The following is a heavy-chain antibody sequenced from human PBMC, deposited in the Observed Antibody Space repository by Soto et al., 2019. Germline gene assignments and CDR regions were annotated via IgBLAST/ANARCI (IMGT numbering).Heavy chain of an antibody. CDR1: GGSISSGDYY. CDR3: ARGQESYDSSEFGV. CDR2: IYYSGST. J-gene: IGHJ6*02. Sequence: PSETLSLTCTVSGGSISSGDYYWSWIRQPPGKGLEWIGYIYYSGSTYYNPSLKSRVTISVDTSKNQFSLKLSSVTAADTAVYYCARGQESYDSSEFGVWGQGATVTVSS. D-gene: IGHD3-22*01. V-gene: IGHV4-30-4*01.